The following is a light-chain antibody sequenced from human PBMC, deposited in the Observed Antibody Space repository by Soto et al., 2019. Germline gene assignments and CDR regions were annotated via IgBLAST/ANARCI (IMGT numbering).Light chain of an antibody. CDR3: QQSYSTPFT. CDR1: QSISSY. CDR2: TAS. J-gene: IGKJ3*01. V-gene: IGKV1-39*01. Sequence: DIQMTQSPSSLSASVGGRVTITCRASQSISSYLNWYQQKPGKAPKLLIYTASSLQSGVPSRFSGSRSGTDFTLSISSLQPEDFATYYCQQSYSTPFTFGPGTQVAVK.